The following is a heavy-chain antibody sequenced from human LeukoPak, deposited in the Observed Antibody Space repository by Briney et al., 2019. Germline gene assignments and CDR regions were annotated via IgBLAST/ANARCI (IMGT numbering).Heavy chain of an antibody. D-gene: IGHD3-3*01. V-gene: IGHV3-21*01. CDR1: GFTFSSYS. CDR2: ISSSSSYI. CDR3: AVLEWFRYGMDV. J-gene: IGHJ6*02. Sequence: GGPLRLSCAASGFTFSSYSMNWVRQAPGKGLEWVSSISSSSSYIYYADSVKGRFTISRDNAKNSLYLQMNSLRAEDTAVYYCAVLEWFRYGMDVWGQGTTVTVSS.